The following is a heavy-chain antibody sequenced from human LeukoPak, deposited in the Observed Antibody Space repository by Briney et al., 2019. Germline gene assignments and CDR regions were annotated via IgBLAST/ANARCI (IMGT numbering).Heavy chain of an antibody. J-gene: IGHJ5*02. CDR2: IKQDGSEK. D-gene: IGHD3-16*01. Sequence: GGSLRLSCAASGFTFSDYWMTWVRQAPGKGLEWVANIKQDGSEKYYVDSVKGRFTISRDNAKNSLYLQMNSLRGEDTAVYYCAINLGRDGFDPWGQGTLVTVSS. V-gene: IGHV3-7*01. CDR1: GFTFSDYW. CDR3: AINLGRDGFDP.